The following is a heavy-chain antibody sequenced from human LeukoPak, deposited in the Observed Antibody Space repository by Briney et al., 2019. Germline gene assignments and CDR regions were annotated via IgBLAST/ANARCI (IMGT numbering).Heavy chain of an antibody. CDR2: ISSGGHTI. Sequence: PGGSLRLSCAASGFTFSDYYMSCIRQAPGKGLEWVSYISSGGHTIYYADSVKGRFTISKDNAKNSLYLQMNSLRAEDTGVYCGASGGGSVAAWRWGQGTLVTVSS. CDR3: ASGGGSVAAWR. CDR1: GFTFSDYY. V-gene: IGHV3-11*01. D-gene: IGHD2-15*01. J-gene: IGHJ4*02.